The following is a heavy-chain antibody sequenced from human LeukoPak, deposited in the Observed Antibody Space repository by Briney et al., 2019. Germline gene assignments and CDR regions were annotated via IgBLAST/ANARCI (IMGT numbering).Heavy chain of an antibody. CDR2: INWNGGST. CDR1: GXPFEXXX. J-gene: IGHJ4*02. Sequence: LSCXAAGXPFEXXXXXWVXXXXGXXLXWVSGINWNGGSTGYADSVKGRFTISREKAKNSLYLQMNSLRAEDTALYYCARAXGGXYDYWGQG. V-gene: IGHV3-20*04. CDR3: ARAXGGXYDY.